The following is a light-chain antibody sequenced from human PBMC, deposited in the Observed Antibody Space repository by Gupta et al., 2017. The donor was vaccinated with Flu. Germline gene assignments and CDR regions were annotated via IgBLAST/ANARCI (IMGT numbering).Light chain of an antibody. CDR1: RRIGRY. CDR2: SAS. V-gene: IGKV1-39*01. CDR3: EKSYRNPRT. J-gene: IGKJ1*01. Sequence: IQMTQSPSSLSASVRDRVTITCRASRRIGRYLNWYQHIPGKAPKLLIYSASSLQYGVPSRFSGSGSGTDLTITISSLQPEDFATCYCEKSYRNPRTFGQGTKVEIK.